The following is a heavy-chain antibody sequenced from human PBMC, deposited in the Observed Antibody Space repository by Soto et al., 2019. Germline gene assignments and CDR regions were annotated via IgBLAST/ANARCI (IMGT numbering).Heavy chain of an antibody. CDR1: GYTFTSYY. CDR2: INPSGGST. Sequence: GASVKVSCKASGYTFTSYYMHWVRQAPGQGLEWMGIINPSGGSTSYAQKFQGRVTMTRDTSTSTVYMELSSLRSEDTAVYYCARYRIAAAGIYYYYYYGMDVWGQGTTVTVSS. J-gene: IGHJ6*02. D-gene: IGHD6-13*01. CDR3: ARYRIAAAGIYYYYYYGMDV. V-gene: IGHV1-46*01.